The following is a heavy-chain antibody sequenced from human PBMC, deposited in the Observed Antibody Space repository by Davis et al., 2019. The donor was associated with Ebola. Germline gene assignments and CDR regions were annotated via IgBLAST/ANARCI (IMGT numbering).Heavy chain of an antibody. CDR2: IYHSGST. Sequence: MPSETLSLTCAVSGGSISSSNWWSWVRQPPGKGLEWIGEIYHSGSTNYNPSLKSRVTISVDKSKNQFSLKLSSVTAADTAVYYCAREGYYYDSSGYHRGDFDYWGQGTLVTVSS. J-gene: IGHJ4*02. CDR1: GGSISSSNW. D-gene: IGHD3-22*01. V-gene: IGHV4-4*02. CDR3: AREGYYYDSSGYHRGDFDY.